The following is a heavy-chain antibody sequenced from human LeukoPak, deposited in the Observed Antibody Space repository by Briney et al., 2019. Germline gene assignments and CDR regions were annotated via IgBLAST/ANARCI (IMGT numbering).Heavy chain of an antibody. CDR2: ISADGRDK. Sequence: GEFLRLSCVASGFSFSDYAMHWVRQAPSKGLEWVAVISADGRDKYYIDSVRGRFTISRDNSKTTVFLQMNSLEVEDTAVYYCATPLATKWSSSWYSGHFDYWGQGALVTVPS. J-gene: IGHJ4*02. CDR1: GFSFSDYA. V-gene: IGHV3-30*04. CDR3: ATPLATKWSSSWYSGHFDY. D-gene: IGHD6-13*01.